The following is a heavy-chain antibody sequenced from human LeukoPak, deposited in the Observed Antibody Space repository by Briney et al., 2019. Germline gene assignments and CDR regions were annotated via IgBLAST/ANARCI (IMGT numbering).Heavy chain of an antibody. CDR2: IYNSGVT. Sequence: GGSLRLSCAASGFTVGDNYMSWVRQAPGKGLEWVSVIYNSGVTFYADSVKGRFTISRDNSKNTLYLQMNSLRAEDSAVYYCARGGSGYYYALDYWGQGTLVTVSS. CDR1: GFTVGDNY. V-gene: IGHV3-53*01. D-gene: IGHD3-22*01. CDR3: ARGGSGYYYALDY. J-gene: IGHJ4*02.